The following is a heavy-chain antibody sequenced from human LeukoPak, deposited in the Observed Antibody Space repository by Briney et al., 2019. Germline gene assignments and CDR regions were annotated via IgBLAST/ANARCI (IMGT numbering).Heavy chain of an antibody. CDR2: IYYSGST. V-gene: IGHV4-39*07. J-gene: IGHJ4*02. Sequence: SETLSLTCTVSGGSTSSYYWSWIRQPPGKGLEWIGSIYYSGSTHYNPSLKSRVTISVDTSKNQFSLKLSSVTAADTAVYYCARWVVVAANFDYWGQGTLVTVSS. CDR1: GGSTSSYY. CDR3: ARWVVVAANFDY. D-gene: IGHD2-15*01.